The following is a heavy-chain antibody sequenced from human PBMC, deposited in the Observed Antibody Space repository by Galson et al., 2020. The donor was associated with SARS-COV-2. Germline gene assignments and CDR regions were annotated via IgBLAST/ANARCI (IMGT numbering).Heavy chain of an antibody. J-gene: IGHJ6*03. CDR2: IAGGSNFK. CDR3: ARPPRWLTYHFYMDV. Sequence: GGSLRLSCTASGFTFSPYTMVWVRQAPGKGLEWVSSIAGGSNFKYYADSVEGRFTISRDDATNSLFLQMDSLRAEDTAVYYCARPPRWLTYHFYMDVWGKGTTVTVSS. D-gene: IGHD5-12*01. V-gene: IGHV3-21*06. CDR1: GFTFSPYT.